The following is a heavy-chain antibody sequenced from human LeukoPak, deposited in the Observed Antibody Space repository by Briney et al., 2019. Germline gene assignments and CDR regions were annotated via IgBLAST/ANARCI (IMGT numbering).Heavy chain of an antibody. J-gene: IGHJ6*02. CDR1: GFTVSSNY. V-gene: IGHV3-66*01. CDR3: ASRVDYDSSGYYHGMDV. Sequence: GGSLRLSCAASGFTVSSNYMSWVRQAPGKGLEWVSVIYSGGSTYYADSVKGRFTISRDNSKNTLYLQMNSLRAEDTAVYYCASRVDYDSSGYYHGMDVWGQGTMVTVSS. D-gene: IGHD3-22*01. CDR2: IYSGGST.